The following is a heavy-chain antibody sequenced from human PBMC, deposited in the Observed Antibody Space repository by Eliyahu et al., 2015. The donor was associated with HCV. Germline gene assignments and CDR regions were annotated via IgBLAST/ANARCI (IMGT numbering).Heavy chain of an antibody. Sequence: EVQLVESGGGLVQPGGSLRLSCAASGFTFSSYWMHWVRQAPGKGLVWVSRINVDESRTTYADSVKGRFTISRDNARNTLYLQMNSLRAEDTAVYYCTRGCGSTSCIGDYWGQGTLVTVSS. CDR1: GFTFSSYW. V-gene: IGHV3-74*01. CDR3: TRGCGSTSCIGDY. CDR2: INVDESRT. D-gene: IGHD2-2*01. J-gene: IGHJ4*02.